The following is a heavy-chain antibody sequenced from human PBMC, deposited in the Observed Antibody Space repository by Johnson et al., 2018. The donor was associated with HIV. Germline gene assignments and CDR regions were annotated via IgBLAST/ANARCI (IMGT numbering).Heavy chain of an antibody. V-gene: IGHV3-66*01. CDR3: AREGAWEVRPGAFDI. D-gene: IGHD1-26*01. J-gene: IGHJ3*02. Sequence: MMLVESGGGLVQPGGSLRLSCAASGFTFDYYGMSWVRQAPGKGLAWVSVIYSGYTTYYADSVKGRFTISRDNSKNTLYLQMNSLRAEDTAVYHCAREGAWEVRPGAFDIWGQGTMVTVSS. CDR1: GFTFDYYG. CDR2: IYSGYTT.